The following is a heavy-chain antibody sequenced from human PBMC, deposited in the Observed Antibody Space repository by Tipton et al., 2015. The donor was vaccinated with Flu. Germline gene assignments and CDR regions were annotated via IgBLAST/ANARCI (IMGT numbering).Heavy chain of an antibody. CDR1: GFNFSIYE. D-gene: IGHD2-15*01. CDR2: ITGSGNTI. J-gene: IGHJ4*02. V-gene: IGHV3-48*03. Sequence: SLRLSCAASGFNFSIYEMHWVRQAPGRGLEWLSYITGSGNTIYYADSVKGRLTVSRDNAKNSLYLQMNSLRAEDTALYYCAKDRSRRWLLRGIDSWGQGALVTVSS. CDR3: AKDRSRRWLLRGIDS.